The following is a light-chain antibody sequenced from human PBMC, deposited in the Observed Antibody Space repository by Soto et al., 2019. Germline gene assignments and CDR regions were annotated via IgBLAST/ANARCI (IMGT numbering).Light chain of an antibody. V-gene: IGKV1-39*01. CDR1: QSISTY. CDR3: QQGYSTTPIT. CDR2: GAS. Sequence: DIVLTQCPSSLSASVGDRVTISCGASQSISTYLMWYQQKPGKAPNLLIYGASSLQNGVPSRFSASGSGTEFTLTISGLHPEDFATYYCQQGYSTTPITFGPGTRLEI. J-gene: IGKJ5*01.